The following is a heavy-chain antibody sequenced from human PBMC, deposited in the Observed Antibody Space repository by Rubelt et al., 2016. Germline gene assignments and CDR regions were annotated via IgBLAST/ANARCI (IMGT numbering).Heavy chain of an antibody. J-gene: IGHJ6*02. CDR2: ISWNSERM. Sequence: PGRSLRLSCAASGFIFDDYAMHWVRQAPGKGLEWVSGISWNSERMSNADSVEGRFTISRDNAKKSLYLQMNSLRPEDTALYYCAKDIKHDYSGYNPGGDYGMDVWGQGTTVTVSS. CDR3: AKDIKHDYSGYNPGGDYGMDV. CDR1: GFIFDDYA. V-gene: IGHV3-9*01. D-gene: IGHD3-22*01.